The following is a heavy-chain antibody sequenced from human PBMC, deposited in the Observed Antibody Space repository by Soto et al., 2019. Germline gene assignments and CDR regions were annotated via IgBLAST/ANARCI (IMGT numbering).Heavy chain of an antibody. J-gene: IGHJ4*02. CDR1: GFTFSNAW. D-gene: IGHD4-17*01. V-gene: IGHV3-15*07. CDR3: TTIGGGQTTVTTR. CDR2: IKSKTDGGTT. Sequence: VGSLRLSCAASGFTFSNAWMNWVRQAPGKGLEWVGRIKSKTDGGTTDYATPVKGRFTISRDDSKNTLYLQMNSLKTEDTAVYYCTTIGGGQTTVTTRWGQGTLVTVSS.